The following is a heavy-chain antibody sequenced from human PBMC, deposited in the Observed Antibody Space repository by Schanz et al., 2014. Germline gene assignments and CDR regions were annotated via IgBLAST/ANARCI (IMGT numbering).Heavy chain of an antibody. Sequence: EVQLLESGGGLVQPGGSLRLSCAASGFTFTNYAMSWVRQAPGKGPEWVANIKHDGSVKDYVDSVEGRFTISRDNAKRSLFLQMNSLRGEDTAVYFCVSQTGSPNYWGQGTLVTVSS. CDR3: VSQTGSPNY. J-gene: IGHJ4*02. CDR1: GFTFTNYA. D-gene: IGHD6-13*01. CDR2: IKHDGSVK. V-gene: IGHV3-7*02.